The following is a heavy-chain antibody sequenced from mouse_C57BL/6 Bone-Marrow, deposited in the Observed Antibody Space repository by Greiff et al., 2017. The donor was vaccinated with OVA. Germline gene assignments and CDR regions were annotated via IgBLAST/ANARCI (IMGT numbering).Heavy chain of an antibody. CDR2: ISYDGSN. J-gene: IGHJ3*01. CDR1: GYSITSGYY. V-gene: IGHV3-6*01. Sequence: DVKLQESGPGLVKPSQSLSLTCSVTGYSITSGYYWNWIRQFPGNKLEWMGYISYDGSNNYNPSLKNRISITRDTSKNQFFLKLNSVTTEDTATYYCARYGYDPWGQGTLVTVAA. D-gene: IGHD2-2*01. CDR3: ARYGYDP.